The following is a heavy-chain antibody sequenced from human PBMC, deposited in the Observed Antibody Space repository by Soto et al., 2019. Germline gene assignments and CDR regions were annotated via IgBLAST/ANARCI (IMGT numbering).Heavy chain of an antibody. CDR2: IYYSGTT. V-gene: IGHV4-31*03. CDR1: GDSIIIGGYY. D-gene: IGHD3-16*02. CDR3: ARADSRGYTFEH. Sequence: QVQLQESGPGLVQPSQTLSLSCSVSGDSIIIGGYYWSWIRQHPGKGLEWIGYIYYSGTTYYNPSLKSRLTISLDTSRNQFSLEVNSVSAADTAVYYCARADSRGYTFEHWGQGTLVTVSS. J-gene: IGHJ4*02.